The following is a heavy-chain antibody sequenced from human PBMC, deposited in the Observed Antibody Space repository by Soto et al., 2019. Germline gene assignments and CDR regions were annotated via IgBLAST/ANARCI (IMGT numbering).Heavy chain of an antibody. V-gene: IGHV1-46*01. J-gene: IGHJ4*02. CDR3: ARDSSGYYRSQYFDY. Sequence: VKVSCKASGYTFTSYYMHWVRQAPGQGLEWMGIINPSGGSTSYAQKFQGRVTMTRDTSTSTVYMELSSLRSEDTAVYYCARDSSGYYRSQYFDYWGQGTLVTVSS. CDR2: INPSGGST. CDR1: GYTFTSYY. D-gene: IGHD3-22*01.